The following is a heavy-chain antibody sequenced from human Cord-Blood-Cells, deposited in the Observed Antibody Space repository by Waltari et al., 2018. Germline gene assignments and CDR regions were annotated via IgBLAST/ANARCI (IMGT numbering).Heavy chain of an antibody. CDR2: IYHSGTT. CDR3: ARPYYDFWSGYYIGAFDI. D-gene: IGHD3-3*01. Sequence: QVQLQESGPGLVKPSETLSLTCAVSGYSISSGYYWGWIRQPPGKGLEWIGSIYHSGTTYYNPSLKGRVTISVDTSKNQFSLKLSSVTAADTAVYYCARPYYDFWSGYYIGAFDIWGQGTMVTVSS. CDR1: GYSISSGYY. J-gene: IGHJ3*02. V-gene: IGHV4-38-2*01.